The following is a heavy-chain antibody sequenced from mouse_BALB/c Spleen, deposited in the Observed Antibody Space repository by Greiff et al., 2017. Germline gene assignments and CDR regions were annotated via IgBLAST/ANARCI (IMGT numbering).Heavy chain of an antibody. J-gene: IGHJ4*01. CDR1: GYTFTSYT. CDR2: INPSSGYT. V-gene: IGHV1-4*02. CDR3: AEGLGNAMDY. Sequence: VKLQESAAELARPGASVKMSCKASGYTFTSYTMHWVKQRPGQGLEWIGYINPSSGYTEYNQKFKDKTTLTADKSSSTAYMQLSSLTSEDSAVYYCAEGLGNAMDYWGQGTSVTVSS.